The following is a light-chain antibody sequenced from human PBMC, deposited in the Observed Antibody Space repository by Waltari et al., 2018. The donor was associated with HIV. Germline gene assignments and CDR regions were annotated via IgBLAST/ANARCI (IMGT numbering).Light chain of an antibody. V-gene: IGKV1-5*03. CDR3: QQYNSHSYA. CDR2: KAS. CDR1: QIIDNW. Sequence: DVQMTQSPSTLSAGVGDKVTITCRASQIIDNWLAWYQQKPGKSPKLLIYKASYLEGGVQSRFSGSVSGADFTLIIDGLQPDNFATYYCQQYNSHSYAFGQGTKVDVK. J-gene: IGKJ2*01.